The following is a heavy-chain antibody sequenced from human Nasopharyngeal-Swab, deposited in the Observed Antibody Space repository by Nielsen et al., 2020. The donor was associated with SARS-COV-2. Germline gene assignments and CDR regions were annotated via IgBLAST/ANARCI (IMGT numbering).Heavy chain of an antibody. V-gene: IGHV4-39*01. Sequence: IRQPPGKGLEWIGSIYYSGSTYYNPSLRSRVTISVDTSKNQFSLKLSSVTAADTAVYYCASSPFRITIFGVVIGNWFDPWGQGTLVTVSS. CDR3: ASSPFRITIFGVVIGNWFDP. D-gene: IGHD3-3*01. CDR2: IYYSGST. J-gene: IGHJ5*02.